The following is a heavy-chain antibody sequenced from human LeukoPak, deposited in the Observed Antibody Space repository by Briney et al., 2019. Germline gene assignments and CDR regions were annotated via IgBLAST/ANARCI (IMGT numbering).Heavy chain of an antibody. Sequence: GASVKVSCKASGYTFTGYYMHWVRQAPGQGLEWMGRIIPILGIANYAQKFQGRATITADKSTSTAYMELSSLRSEDTAVYYCARGFRPPMATLNYWGQGTLVTVSS. CDR1: GYTFTGYY. D-gene: IGHD5-24*01. V-gene: IGHV1-69*04. J-gene: IGHJ4*02. CDR2: IIPILGIA. CDR3: ARGFRPPMATLNY.